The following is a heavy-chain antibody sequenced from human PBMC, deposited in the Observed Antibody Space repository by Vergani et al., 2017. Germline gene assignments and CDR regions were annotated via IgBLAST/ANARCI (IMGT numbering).Heavy chain of an antibody. CDR2: IRSDESRR. J-gene: IGHJ6*02. CDR1: GFTFSSYG. V-gene: IGHV3-30*02. D-gene: IGHD3-22*01. Sequence: QVQLVESGGGVVQPGRSLRLSCAASGFTFSSYGMHWVRQAPGKGLEWVASIRSDESRRYYGDSMEGPFTISRDNSKNTLYLQMKSLRPEDTAVYYCARTSGYGLRGGMDVWGQGTTVTVSS. CDR3: ARTSGYGLRGGMDV.